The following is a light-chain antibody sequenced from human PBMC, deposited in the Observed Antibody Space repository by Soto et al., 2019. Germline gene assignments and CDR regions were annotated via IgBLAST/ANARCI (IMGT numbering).Light chain of an antibody. Sequence: EIVTTLSPSTLSVSPGEGVTRSCRSSQGVPSRIAWYQQKPGQAPSLLIYGASTRATGVPDRFSGTGSGTEFTLTISSLKSEDYAVYYCQQYKSWPPITFGQGTLLEIK. CDR1: QGVPSR. CDR3: QQYKSWPPIT. CDR2: GAS. J-gene: IGKJ5*01. V-gene: IGKV3-15*01.